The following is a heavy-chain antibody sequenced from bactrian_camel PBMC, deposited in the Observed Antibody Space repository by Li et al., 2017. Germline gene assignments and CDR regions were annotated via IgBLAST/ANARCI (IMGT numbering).Heavy chain of an antibody. CDR1: GDIFSTSC. CDR3: AADESWYFEYNF. CDR2: VYFGGGRT. J-gene: IGHJ4*01. Sequence: VQLVESGGGSVEAGGSLKLSCAVSGDIFSTSCMGWFRQAPGKEREGVAFVYFGGGRTYYADSVKGRFTISRDNAKNTVYLQMNSLKSEDTALYYCAADESWYFEYNFWGQGTQVTVS. D-gene: IGHD6*01. V-gene: IGHV3S54*01.